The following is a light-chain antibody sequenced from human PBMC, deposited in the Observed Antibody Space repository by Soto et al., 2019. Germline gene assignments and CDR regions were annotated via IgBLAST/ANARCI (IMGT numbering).Light chain of an antibody. CDR1: QTVGKD. Sequence: IVLTQSPATLSLSPGERASLSCRASQTVGKDLAWYQVRPGQAPRLLIFDASTRATGVPPRFSGSRSGSDFTLTISSLQSEDFAIYYCQPYNNWPLTFGGGTKVESK. CDR2: DAS. J-gene: IGKJ4*01. CDR3: QPYNNWPLT. V-gene: IGKV3D-15*01.